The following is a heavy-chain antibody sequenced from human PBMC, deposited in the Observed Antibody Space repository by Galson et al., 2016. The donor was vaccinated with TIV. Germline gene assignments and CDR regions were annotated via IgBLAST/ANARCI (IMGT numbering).Heavy chain of an antibody. V-gene: IGHV1-2*06. J-gene: IGHJ4*02. Sequence: SVKVSCKASGYTFSGYNLHWVRQAPGQGLEWMGRIIPNSGGTNYAQKFQGRITMTRDTSINTTYMELRRLRSDDTAIYYCVKDLEDWGQGTLVSVSS. CDR2: IIPNSGGT. CDR3: VKDLED. CDR1: GYTFSGYN.